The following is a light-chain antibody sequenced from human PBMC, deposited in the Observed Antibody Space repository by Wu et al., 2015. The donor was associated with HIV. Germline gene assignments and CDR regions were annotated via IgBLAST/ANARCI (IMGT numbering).Light chain of an antibody. Sequence: EIVLTQSPATLSLSPGERVTLSCRASQTVASNYLAWYQQKPGQAPRLLIHGASYRATGVPDRFSGSGSGTDFTLTISRLEPEDFAVFYCQQRSNWPLTFGGGTKVEIK. J-gene: IGKJ4*01. CDR3: QQRSNWPLT. V-gene: IGKV3D-20*02. CDR1: QTVASNY. CDR2: GAS.